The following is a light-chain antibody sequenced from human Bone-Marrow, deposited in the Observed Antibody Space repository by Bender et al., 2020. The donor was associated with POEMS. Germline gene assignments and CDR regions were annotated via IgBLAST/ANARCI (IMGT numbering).Light chain of an antibody. J-gene: IGLJ2*01. Sequence: QSALTQPPSASGSPGQSVTISCTGTSSDVGGYNYVSWYQHHPSTAPKLMIFEVSKRPSGVPDRFSGSKSGNTASLTVSGLQPEEEADYFCGSYGGKNNLIFGGGTKLTVL. CDR3: GSYGGKNNLI. CDR2: EVS. V-gene: IGLV2-8*01. CDR1: SSDVGGYNY.